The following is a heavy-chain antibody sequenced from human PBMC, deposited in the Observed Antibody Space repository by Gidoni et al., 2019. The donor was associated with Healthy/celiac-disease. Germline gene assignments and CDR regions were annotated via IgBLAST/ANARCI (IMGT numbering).Heavy chain of an antibody. CDR1: GFPFVDYA. D-gene: IGHD2-21*01. V-gene: IGHV3-9*01. J-gene: IGHJ4*02. CDR2: ISWNSGSI. CDR3: AKGRGIVVVADLDY. Sequence: EVQRVASGRGLVQPGRSLRLFCADSGFPFVDYAMHWVRQAPGKGLEWVSGISWNSGSIGYADSVKGRFTISRDNAKNSLYLQMNSLRAEDTALYYCAKGRGIVVVADLDYWGQGTLVTVSS.